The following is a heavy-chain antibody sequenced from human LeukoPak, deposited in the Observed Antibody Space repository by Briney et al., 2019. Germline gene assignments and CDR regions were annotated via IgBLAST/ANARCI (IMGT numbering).Heavy chain of an antibody. D-gene: IGHD6-6*01. CDR1: GGSINSGGYY. Sequence: SETLSLTCTVSGGSINSGGYYWSWIRQPPGKGLEWIGYIYHSGSTYYNPSLESRVTISIDRSNNQFSLKLSSVTAADTAVYYCARGRTSSYLGGGFDYWGQGTLVTVSS. CDR3: ARGRTSSYLGGGFDY. CDR2: IYHSGST. V-gene: IGHV4-30-2*01. J-gene: IGHJ4*02.